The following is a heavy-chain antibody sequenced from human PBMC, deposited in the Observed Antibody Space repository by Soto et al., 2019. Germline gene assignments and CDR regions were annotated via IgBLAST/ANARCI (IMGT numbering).Heavy chain of an antibody. CDR1: GFTFSSYG. J-gene: IGHJ4*02. CDR3: AKDRSSSWNY. V-gene: IGHV3-30*18. CDR2: ISYDGSNK. D-gene: IGHD6-13*01. Sequence: QVQLVESGGGVVQPGRSLRLSCAASGFTFSSYGMHWVRQAPGKGLEWVAVISYDGSNKYYADSVKGRFTISRDNSKNTLYRQMNSLRAEDTAVYYCAKDRSSSWNYWGQGTLVTVSS.